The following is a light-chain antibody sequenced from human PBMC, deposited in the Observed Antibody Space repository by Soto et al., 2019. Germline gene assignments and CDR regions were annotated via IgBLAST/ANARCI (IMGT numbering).Light chain of an antibody. CDR3: FSDTAISTS. V-gene: IGLV2-14*01. Sequence: QSALTQPASVSGSPGQSITISCTGTSSDVGPYTYVSWYQQHPGKAPKLLIYEVSNRPSGVSSRFSGSKSGNTASLTISGLQAEDEAHYYCFSDTAISTSFGGGTKVNVL. CDR1: SSDVGPYTY. CDR2: EVS. J-gene: IGLJ2*01.